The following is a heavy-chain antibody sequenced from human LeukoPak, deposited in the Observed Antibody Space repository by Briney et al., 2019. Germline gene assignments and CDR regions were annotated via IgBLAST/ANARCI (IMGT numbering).Heavy chain of an antibody. J-gene: IGHJ6*02. Sequence: GGSLRLSCAASGFTFSSYWMSWVRQAPGKGLEWVANIKQDGSEKYYVDSVKGRFTISRDNAKNSLYLQMNSLRAEDTAVYYCTRDPQPFYYDFWSGYLGNYYYYGMDVWGQGTTVTVSS. CDR1: GFTFSSYW. CDR3: TRDPQPFYYDFWSGYLGNYYYYGMDV. V-gene: IGHV3-7*03. CDR2: IKQDGSEK. D-gene: IGHD3-3*01.